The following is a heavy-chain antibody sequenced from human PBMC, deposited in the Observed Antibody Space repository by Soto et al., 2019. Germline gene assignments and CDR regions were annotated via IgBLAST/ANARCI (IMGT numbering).Heavy chain of an antibody. CDR2: IFGNGRTT. D-gene: IGHD1-26*01. CDR3: AKDFTPDARWDIDY. J-gene: IGHJ4*02. Sequence: EVQLLESGGGLVQPAGSLRLSCAASGFTFNIYTMSWFRQAPGKGLEWVSSIFGNGRTTFYSASVKGRFTISRDTSLNAVYLQMSSLRAEDTAIYYCAKDFTPDARWDIDYWGQGSLVTVSS. V-gene: IGHV3-23*01. CDR1: GFTFNIYT.